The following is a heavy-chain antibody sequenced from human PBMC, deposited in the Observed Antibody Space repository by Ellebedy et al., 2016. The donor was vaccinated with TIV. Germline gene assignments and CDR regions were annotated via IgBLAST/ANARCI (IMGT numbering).Heavy chain of an antibody. D-gene: IGHD5-18*01. CDR3: ASYVDTAMVFDY. J-gene: IGHJ4*02. CDR1: GFTFSSYA. Sequence: PGGSLRLSCAASGFTFSSYAMSWVRQAPGKGLEWVSAISGSDGSTYYAASVKGRFPISRDTSKNTLYLQMNSLRAEDTAVYYCASYVDTAMVFDYWGQGTLVTVSS. CDR2: ISGSDGST. V-gene: IGHV3-23*01.